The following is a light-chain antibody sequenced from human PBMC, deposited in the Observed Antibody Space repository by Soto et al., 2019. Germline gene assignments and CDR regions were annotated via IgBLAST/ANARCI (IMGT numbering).Light chain of an antibody. J-gene: IGLJ3*02. Sequence: QSELTQPPSVSGAPGQTVTISCTGTSSNIGSRVDVHWYQHLPGTAPKLLIYANTNRPSGVPDRFSGSESGTSASLAITGLQAEDEADYYCQSYDSSLRVVFGGGTKVTVL. V-gene: IGLV1-40*01. CDR3: QSYDSSLRVV. CDR1: SSNIGSRVD. CDR2: ANT.